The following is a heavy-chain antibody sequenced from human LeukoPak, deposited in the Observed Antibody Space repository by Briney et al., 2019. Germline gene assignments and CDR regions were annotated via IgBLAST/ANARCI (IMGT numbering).Heavy chain of an antibody. J-gene: IGHJ4*01. CDR3: AKDGRPDTYGIFDL. D-gene: IGHD1-1*01. CDR1: GFSFDDYA. V-gene: IGHV3-9*01. CDR2: ISWNSGNE. Sequence: TGGSLRLSCAASGFSFDDYAMHWLRQVPGKGLQWVSGISWNSGNEGYADSVKGRFTISRDNAKNSLYLQMNSLRAEDTAFYYRAKDGRPDTYGIFDLWGHGTLVTVSS.